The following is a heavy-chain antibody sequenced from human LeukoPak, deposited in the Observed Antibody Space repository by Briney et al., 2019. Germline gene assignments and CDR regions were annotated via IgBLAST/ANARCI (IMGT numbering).Heavy chain of an antibody. D-gene: IGHD2-21*02. J-gene: IGHJ4*02. CDR2: ISGSGGST. CDR3: AKSRGVVVVTAMDY. V-gene: IGHV3-23*01. CDR1: GFTFSSYA. Sequence: PGGSLRLSCAASGFTFSSYAMSWVRHAPGKGLEWVSSISGSGGSTYYADSVKGRFTISRDNSKNTLYLQMNSLRAEDTAVYYCAKSRGVVVVTAMDYWGQGTLVTVSS.